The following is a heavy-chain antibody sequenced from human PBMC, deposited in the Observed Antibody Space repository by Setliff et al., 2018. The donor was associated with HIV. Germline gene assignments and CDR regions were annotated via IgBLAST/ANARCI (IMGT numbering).Heavy chain of an antibody. V-gene: IGHV1-69*10. J-gene: IGHJ6*03. CDR2: IVPMLGAA. CDR1: GGRFRTCA. CDR3: AKGWLPTDYSFFYMDI. Sequence: SVKVSCKASGGRFRTCAISWVRQAPGHGPEWMGGIVPMLGAASYAREFQGRVTITADKSTNTIYLDVRSLRFEDTAVYYCAKGWLPTDYSFFYMDIWGKGTTVTVSS. D-gene: IGHD6-19*01.